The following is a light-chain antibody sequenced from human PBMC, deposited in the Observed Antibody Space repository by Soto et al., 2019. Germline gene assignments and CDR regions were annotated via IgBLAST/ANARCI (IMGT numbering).Light chain of an antibody. CDR3: QQYDNLLT. Sequence: DIQMTQSPSSLSASVGDRVTITCQASQDISNYLNWHQQKPGKAPKLLIYDASNLEIGVPSRFSGSGSGTDFTFTISSLQPEDIATYYCQQYDNLLTFGGGTKVEIK. CDR1: QDISNY. V-gene: IGKV1-33*01. CDR2: DAS. J-gene: IGKJ4*01.